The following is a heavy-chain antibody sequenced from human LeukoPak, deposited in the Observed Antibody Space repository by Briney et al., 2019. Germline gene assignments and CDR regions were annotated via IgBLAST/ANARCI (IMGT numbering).Heavy chain of an antibody. CDR1: GFAVSNVY. D-gene: IGHD3-10*01. CDR2: IYSGDYI. J-gene: IGHJ3*02. Sequence: GGSLKLSCAASGFAVSNVYMTWVRQAPGNGLEWVSVIYSGDYIYYADSVKGRFTISRDTSKNTVYLQMNSLRAEDTAMYYCTKDRRSDRGHAFDIWGRGTMVTVS. V-gene: IGHV3-53*01. CDR3: TKDRRSDRGHAFDI.